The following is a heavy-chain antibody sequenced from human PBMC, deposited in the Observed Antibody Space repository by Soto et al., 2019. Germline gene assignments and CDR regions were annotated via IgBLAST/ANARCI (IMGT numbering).Heavy chain of an antibody. CDR3: ARDERYYDILTGYYPDY. J-gene: IGHJ4*02. D-gene: IGHD3-9*01. Sequence: QVQLVQSGAEVKKPGASVKVSCKASGYTFTSYGISWVRQAPGQGREWMGWISAYNGNTNYAQKLQGRGTMTTDPSPSKAYMELRSLRSDDTAVYYCARDERYYDILTGYYPDYWGQGTLVTVSS. CDR1: GYTFTSYG. V-gene: IGHV1-18*04. CDR2: ISAYNGNT.